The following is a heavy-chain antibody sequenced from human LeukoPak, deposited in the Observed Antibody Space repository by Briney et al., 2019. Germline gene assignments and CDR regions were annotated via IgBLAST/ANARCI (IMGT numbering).Heavy chain of an antibody. CDR3: ARDRSGATQTRNVFDY. D-gene: IGHD1-26*01. Sequence: PSETLSLTCTVSGGSISSSSYYWGWIRQPPGKGLEWIGSIYYSGSTYYNPSLKSRVTISVDTSKNQFSLKLSSVTAADTAVYYCARDRSGATQTRNVFDYWGQGTLVTVSS. V-gene: IGHV4-39*07. CDR1: GGSISSSSYY. J-gene: IGHJ4*02. CDR2: IYYSGST.